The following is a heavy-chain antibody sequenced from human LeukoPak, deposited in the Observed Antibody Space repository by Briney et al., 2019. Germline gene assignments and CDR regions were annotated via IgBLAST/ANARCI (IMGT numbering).Heavy chain of an antibody. V-gene: IGHV3-21*01. CDR2: ISTSGAYI. CDR1: GFTFHSYS. Sequence: GGSLRLSCAASGFTFHSYSMIWVRQAPGKGLEWVSSISTSGAYIFYADSVKGRFTISRDNAKNSLYLQMNSLGAEDTAVYYCASGRLEYGDYAIGPGIWGQGTMVTVSS. CDR3: ASGRLEYGDYAIGPGI. D-gene: IGHD4-17*01. J-gene: IGHJ3*02.